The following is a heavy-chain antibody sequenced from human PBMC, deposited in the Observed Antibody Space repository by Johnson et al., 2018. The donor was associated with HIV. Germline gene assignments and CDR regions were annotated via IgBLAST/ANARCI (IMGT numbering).Heavy chain of an antibody. CDR1: GFTFDDYA. J-gene: IGHJ3*02. D-gene: IGHD6-13*01. CDR3: ARARGQLTRGDDAFDI. CDR2: ISWNSGSI. Sequence: EVQLVESGGGLVQPGRSLRLSCAASGFTFDDYAMHWVRQAPGKGLEWVSGISWNSGSIAYADSVKGRFTISIDNAKNSLYLQMNSLRGEDTALYYCARARGQLTRGDDAFDIWGQGTMVTVSS. V-gene: IGHV3-9*01.